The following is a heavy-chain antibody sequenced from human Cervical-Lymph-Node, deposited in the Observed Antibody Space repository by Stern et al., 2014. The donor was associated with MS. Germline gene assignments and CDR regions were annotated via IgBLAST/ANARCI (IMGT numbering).Heavy chain of an antibody. D-gene: IGHD1-14*01. V-gene: IGHV1-69*01. J-gene: IGHJ6*02. Sequence: VQLVESGAEVQKPGSSVKVSCKASGDTSNTDAIHWVRQAPGQGLEWTGGIIPVVVTPVYAHRFRGGVSIAADESTATDYMELSSLRSDDTAVYYCTRGASSAAWYKHGVDVWGQGTTVTVSS. CDR1: GDTSNTDA. CDR2: IIPVVVTP. CDR3: TRGASSAAWYKHGVDV.